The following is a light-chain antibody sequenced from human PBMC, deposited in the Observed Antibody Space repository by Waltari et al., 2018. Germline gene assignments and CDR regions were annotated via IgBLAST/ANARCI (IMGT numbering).Light chain of an antibody. CDR2: GAS. CDR1: QSVSSSY. Sequence: TLSLSPGERATLSCRASQSVSSSYLAWYQQKLGQAPRLLMYGASSRATGIPDRFSGSGSGTDFTLTISRLEPEDFAVYYCQQYGSSSWTFGQGTKVEIK. CDR3: QQYGSSSWT. V-gene: IGKV3-20*01. J-gene: IGKJ1*01.